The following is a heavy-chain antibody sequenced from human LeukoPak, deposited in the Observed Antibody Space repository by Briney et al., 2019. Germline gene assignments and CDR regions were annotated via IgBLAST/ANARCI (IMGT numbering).Heavy chain of an antibody. CDR2: IYYSGST. CDR1: GGSISSGGYY. V-gene: IGHV4-30-4*08. Sequence: PSQTLSLTCTVSGGSISSGGYYWSWIRQPPGKGLEWIGYIYYSGSTYYNPSLKGRVTISVDTSKNQFSLKLSSVTAADTAVYYCARAPTHYDILTALDYRGQGTLVTVSS. CDR3: ARAPTHYDILTALDY. D-gene: IGHD3-9*01. J-gene: IGHJ4*02.